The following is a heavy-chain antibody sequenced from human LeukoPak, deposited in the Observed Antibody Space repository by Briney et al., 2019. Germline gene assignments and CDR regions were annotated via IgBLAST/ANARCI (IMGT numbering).Heavy chain of an antibody. Sequence: GGSLRLSCAASGFTFSSYSMNWVRQAPGKGLEWVASISSSSSYIYYADPVKGRFTISRDNSKNSLYLQMNSLRAEDTAVYYCARNRGEEYSGYDGWGQGTLVTVSS. CDR2: ISSSSSYI. CDR3: ARNRGEEYSGYDG. D-gene: IGHD5-12*01. CDR1: GFTFSSYS. J-gene: IGHJ4*02. V-gene: IGHV3-21*01.